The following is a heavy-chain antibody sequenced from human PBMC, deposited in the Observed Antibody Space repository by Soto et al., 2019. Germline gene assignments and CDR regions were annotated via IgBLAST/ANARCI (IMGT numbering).Heavy chain of an antibody. CDR1: GASISSGGYS. J-gene: IGHJ4*02. CDR3: ASRNVVAIEY. CDR2: IYHSGST. D-gene: IGHD2-21*01. V-gene: IGHV4-30-2*01. Sequence: TLSLTCAVCGASISSGGYSWSLIRQPPGKGLEWIGYIYHSGSTYYNPSLKSRVTISVDRSKNQFSLKLSSVTAADTAVYYCASRNVVAIEYWGQGTLVTMSS.